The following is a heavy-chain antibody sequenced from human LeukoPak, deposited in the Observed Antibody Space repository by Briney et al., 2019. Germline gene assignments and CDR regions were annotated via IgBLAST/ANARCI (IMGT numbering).Heavy chain of an antibody. D-gene: IGHD3-10*01. J-gene: IGHJ4*02. Sequence: SQTLSLTCGISGNSVSSNSAAWNWIRQSPSRGLEWLGRTYYRSKWYNDYAVSVKSRITINPDTSKNQFSLQLNSVTPEDTAVYYCARENTLVRGTRNPFDYWGRGTLVTVSS. CDR2: TYYRSKWYN. CDR3: ARENTLVRGTRNPFDY. CDR1: GNSVSSNSAA. V-gene: IGHV6-1*01.